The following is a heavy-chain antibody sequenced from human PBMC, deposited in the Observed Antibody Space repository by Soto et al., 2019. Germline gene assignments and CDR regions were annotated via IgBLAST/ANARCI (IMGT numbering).Heavy chain of an antibody. CDR2: IWYDGSNK. V-gene: IGHV3-33*01. CDR1: GFTFSSYG. CDR3: AREGIAVANAYYYYGMYV. Sequence: QVQLVESGGGVVQPGRSLRLSCAASGFTFSSYGMHWVRQAPGKGLEWVAVIWYDGSNKYYADSVKGRFTISSDNSKNTLHLERNSLRAEDTAAYYSAREGIAVANAYYYYGMYVWGQGTTVTVSS. D-gene: IGHD6-19*01. J-gene: IGHJ6*02.